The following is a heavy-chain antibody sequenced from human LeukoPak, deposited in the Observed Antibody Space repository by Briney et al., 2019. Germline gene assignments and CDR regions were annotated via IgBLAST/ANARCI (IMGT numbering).Heavy chain of an antibody. Sequence: GASVTVSCTTSGSTFTGAYMHWVRQAPGQGLEWMGWINPNSGETKFAQKFQGRVTLIRDTAISTVYMDLGGLRSDDTAVYYCARVLFNSGYDYWGRGSLVTVSS. J-gene: IGHJ4*02. CDR3: ARVLFNSGYDY. CDR2: INPNSGET. CDR1: GSTFTGAY. D-gene: IGHD3-9*01. V-gene: IGHV1-2*02.